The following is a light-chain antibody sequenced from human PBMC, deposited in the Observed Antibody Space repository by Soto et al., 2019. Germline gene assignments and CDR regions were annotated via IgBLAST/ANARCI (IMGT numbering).Light chain of an antibody. J-gene: IGKJ1*01. CDR1: QSVTSR. V-gene: IGKV3-15*01. CDR2: GAS. Sequence: DIVMTQSPAPLSVSPGARATLSCRTSQSVTSRLAWYQQKPGQAPRLLIYGASTRATGVPARVSGSGSGTEFTLTISSRQSEDLAIYYCQHYDASWTFGRGTKVEIE. CDR3: QHYDASWT.